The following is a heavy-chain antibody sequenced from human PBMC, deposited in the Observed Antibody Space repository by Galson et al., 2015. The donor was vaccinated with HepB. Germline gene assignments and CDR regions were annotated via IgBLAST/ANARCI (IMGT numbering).Heavy chain of an antibody. D-gene: IGHD2-21*02. J-gene: IGHJ6*02. CDR1: GGTFSSYT. CDR2: IIPILGIA. CDR3: ARGGCGGDCYRTSYYYYYGMDV. Sequence: SVKVSCKASGGTFSSYTISWVRQAPGQGLEWMGRIIPILGIANYAQKFQGRVTITADKSTSTAYMELSSLRSEDTAVYYCARGGCGGDCYRTSYYYYYGMDVWGQGTTVTVSS. V-gene: IGHV1-69*02.